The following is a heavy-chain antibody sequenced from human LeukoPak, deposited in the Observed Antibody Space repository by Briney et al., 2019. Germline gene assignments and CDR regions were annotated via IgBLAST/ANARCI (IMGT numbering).Heavy chain of an antibody. V-gene: IGHV4-30-4*02. D-gene: IGHD6-6*01. Sequence: SETLSLTCTVSGGAISSGDYFWSWIRQPPGKALEWIAYTYHRGSPFYKSSLKSRVTTSVDTSKNQFSLKLSSVTAADTAVYYCARYSSSSGAGYWGQGTLVTVSS. CDR1: GGAISSGDYF. CDR3: ARYSSSSGAGY. J-gene: IGHJ4*02. CDR2: TYHRGSP.